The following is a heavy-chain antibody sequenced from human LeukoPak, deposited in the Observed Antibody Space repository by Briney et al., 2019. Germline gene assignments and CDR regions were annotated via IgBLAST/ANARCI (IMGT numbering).Heavy chain of an antibody. CDR3: AKDISARVEANAFDT. V-gene: IGHV3-9*01. CDR1: GFTFDDYA. CDR2: ISWNSGSI. J-gene: IGHJ3*02. Sequence: GGSLRLSCAASGFTFDDYAMHWVRQAPGKGLEWVSGISWNSGSIGYADSVKGRFTISRDNAKNSLYLQMNSLRAEDTALYYCAKDISARVEANAFDTWGQGTMVTVSS. D-gene: IGHD5-24*01.